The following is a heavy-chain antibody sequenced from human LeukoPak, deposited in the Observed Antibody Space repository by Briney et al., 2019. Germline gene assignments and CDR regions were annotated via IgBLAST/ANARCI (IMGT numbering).Heavy chain of an antibody. CDR3: ARAFYRPDAFDI. Sequence: PETLSVTCTVSGGSLSSYYWSWIRQPPGKGLEWMGYIYYSGSNNYNPSLKSRVTISVDTSKNQFSLELSSVTAADTAVYYCARAFYRPDAFDIWGQGTMVTVSS. CDR1: GGSLSSYY. D-gene: IGHD2/OR15-2a*01. CDR2: IYYSGSN. J-gene: IGHJ3*02. V-gene: IGHV4-59*08.